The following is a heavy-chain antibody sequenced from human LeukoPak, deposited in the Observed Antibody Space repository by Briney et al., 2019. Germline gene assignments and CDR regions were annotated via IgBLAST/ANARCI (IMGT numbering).Heavy chain of an antibody. D-gene: IGHD6-19*01. Sequence: GGSLRLSCAASGFTFSSYSMNWVRQAPGKGLEWVSSISSSSSYIYYADSVKGRFTISRDNAKNSLYLQMNSLRAEDTAVYYCARDRPGIAVAGEAFDIWGQGTMVTVSS. CDR3: ARDRPGIAVAGEAFDI. J-gene: IGHJ3*02. V-gene: IGHV3-21*01. CDR1: GFTFSSYS. CDR2: ISSSSSYI.